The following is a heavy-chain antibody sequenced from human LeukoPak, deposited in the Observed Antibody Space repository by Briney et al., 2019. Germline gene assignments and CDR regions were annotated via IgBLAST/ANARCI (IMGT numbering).Heavy chain of an antibody. Sequence: GASVKVSCKTSGYTFTSYGISWVRQAPGQGLEWIGRISAYNGNTNYAHKFQGRVTMTTDKSTSTAYMEVRSLTSDDTAIYYCARDGTEYSSGWARFDYWGQGTLLTVSS. D-gene: IGHD6-19*01. J-gene: IGHJ4*02. V-gene: IGHV1-18*04. CDR1: GYTFTSYG. CDR2: ISAYNGNT. CDR3: ARDGTEYSSGWARFDY.